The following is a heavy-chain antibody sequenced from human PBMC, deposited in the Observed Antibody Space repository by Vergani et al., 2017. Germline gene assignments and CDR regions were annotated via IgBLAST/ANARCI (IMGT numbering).Heavy chain of an antibody. CDR2: ISGSGGST. Sequence: ELQLLKSGEGLVQPGGSLRLSCAASGFTFSSYAISWARKAPGEGLEWVSGISGSGGSTYYADSVTGRFTISRDNSTNTLYLQMNCLRAEDTAVYYCAKEPSVRTGGLLLFDPWGQGTLVTVSS. J-gene: IGHJ5*02. V-gene: IGHV3-23*01. CDR1: GFTFSSYA. CDR3: AKEPSVRTGGLLLFDP. D-gene: IGHD2-8*02.